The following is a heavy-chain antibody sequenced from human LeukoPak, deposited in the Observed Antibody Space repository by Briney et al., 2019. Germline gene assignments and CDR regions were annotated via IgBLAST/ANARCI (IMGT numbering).Heavy chain of an antibody. Sequence: GGSLRLSCAASEFTFSKYWMSWVRQAPGKGLEWVGNIKQDGSEKYYVDSVKGRFTISRDNAKNSLYLQMNSLRVEDTAVYYCAIGGSYHKYWGQGTLVTVSS. CDR2: IKQDGSEK. CDR3: AIGGSYHKY. D-gene: IGHD3-16*02. CDR1: EFTFSKYW. V-gene: IGHV3-7*01. J-gene: IGHJ4*02.